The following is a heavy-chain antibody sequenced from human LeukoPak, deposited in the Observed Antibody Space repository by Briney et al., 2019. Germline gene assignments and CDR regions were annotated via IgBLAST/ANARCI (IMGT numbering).Heavy chain of an antibody. D-gene: IGHD5-24*01. CDR1: GYTFTSYY. CDR3: ARELRGYNRLRTYYYYMDV. J-gene: IGHJ6*03. Sequence: ASVKVSCKASGYTFTSYYMHWVRQAPGQGLEWMGIINPSGGSTSYAQKFQGRVTMTRDKSTSTVYMELSSLRSEDTAVYYCARELRGYNRLRTYYYYMDVWGKGTTVTVSS. CDR2: INPSGGST. V-gene: IGHV1-46*03.